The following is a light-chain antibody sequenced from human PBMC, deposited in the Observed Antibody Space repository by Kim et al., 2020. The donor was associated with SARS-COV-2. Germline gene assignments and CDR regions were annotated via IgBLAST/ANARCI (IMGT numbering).Light chain of an antibody. CDR2: GAS. CDR1: QSVRSN. J-gene: IGKJ4*01. Sequence: VSPRERATPSCRASQSVRSNLAWYQLKPGQHPRLLIYGASTRATGIPARFSGSGSGTEFTLTISSLQSEDLAFYYCQQNNNWPLTFGGGTKVDIK. CDR3: QQNNNWPLT. V-gene: IGKV3-15*01.